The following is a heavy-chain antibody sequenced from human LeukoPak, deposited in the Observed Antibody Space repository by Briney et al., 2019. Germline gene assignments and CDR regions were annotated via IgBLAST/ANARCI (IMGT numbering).Heavy chain of an antibody. V-gene: IGHV3-30*02. Sequence: GGSLRLSCTASGFTFNNYGIHWVRQAPGKGLEWMTFIGHDGSLKQHADSVKGRFTISRDKSKNTVYLQMNSLRVEDTAVYYCARNRDYDFDYWGQGTLVTVSS. J-gene: IGHJ4*02. CDR1: GFTFNNYG. CDR3: ARNRDYDFDY. D-gene: IGHD3-16*01. CDR2: IGHDGSLK.